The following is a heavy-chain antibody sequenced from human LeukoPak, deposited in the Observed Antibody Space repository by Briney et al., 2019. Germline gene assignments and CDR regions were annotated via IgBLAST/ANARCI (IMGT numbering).Heavy chain of an antibody. CDR1: GFTFSSYG. CDR3: AKGSSWYSGWFDP. CDR2: ISGSGGST. Sequence: TGGSLRLSCAASGFTFSSYGMSWVRQAPGKGLEWVSAISGSGGSTYYADSVKGRFTISRDNSKNTLYLQMNSLRAEDTAVYYCAKGSSWYSGWFDPWGQGTLVTVSS. V-gene: IGHV3-23*01. J-gene: IGHJ5*02. D-gene: IGHD6-13*01.